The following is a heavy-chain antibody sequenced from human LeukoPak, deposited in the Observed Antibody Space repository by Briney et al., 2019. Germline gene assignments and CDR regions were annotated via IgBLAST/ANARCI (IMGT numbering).Heavy chain of an antibody. CDR3: ARGGYYDILTGNESFQH. CDR2: ISNYNGNT. Sequence: SVKVSCKASGYTFTSYGMSWVRQAPGQGLEWMGWISNYNGNTNYAQKLQGRVTMTTDTSTSTAYMELRSLRSDDTAVYYCARGGYYDILTGNESFQHWGQGTLVTVSS. D-gene: IGHD3-9*01. V-gene: IGHV1-18*01. CDR1: GYTFTSYG. J-gene: IGHJ1*01.